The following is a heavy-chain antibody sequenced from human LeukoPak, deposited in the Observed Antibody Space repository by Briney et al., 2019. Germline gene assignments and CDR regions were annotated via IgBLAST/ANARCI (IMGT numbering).Heavy chain of an antibody. Sequence: PSETLSLTCAVYGGSFSGYYWSWIRQPPGKGLEWIGEINHSGSTNYNPSLKSRVTISLDTSKNQFSLKLRSVTGADTAVYYCAISHVLRFLEWLPSFDYWGQGTLVTVSS. CDR2: INHSGST. V-gene: IGHV4-34*01. CDR3: AISHVLRFLEWLPSFDY. J-gene: IGHJ4*02. CDR1: GGSFSGYY. D-gene: IGHD3-3*01.